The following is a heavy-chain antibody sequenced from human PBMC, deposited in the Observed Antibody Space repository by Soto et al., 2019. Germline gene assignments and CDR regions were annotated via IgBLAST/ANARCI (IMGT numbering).Heavy chain of an antibody. D-gene: IGHD3-10*01. CDR1: GGSISSGGYY. J-gene: IGHJ4*02. CDR2: IYYSGST. V-gene: IGHV4-31*03. Sequence: QVQLQESGPGLVKPSQTLSLTCTVSGGSISSGGYYWSWIRQHPGKGLEWIGYIYYSGSTYYNPSLKSRVTISVDTSKNQFSLKLSSVTAADTAVYYCARVLGGSGSTRLFDYWGQGTLVTVSS. CDR3: ARVLGGSGSTRLFDY.